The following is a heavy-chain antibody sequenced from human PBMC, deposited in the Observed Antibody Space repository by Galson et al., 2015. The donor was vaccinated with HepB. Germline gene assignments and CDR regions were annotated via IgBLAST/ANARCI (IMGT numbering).Heavy chain of an antibody. CDR2: IWYDGSNR. D-gene: IGHD3-16*02. V-gene: IGHV3-33*01. CDR3: ARDRYYDYIWGSYRDRVAFYI. Sequence: SLRLSCAASGFTFSSYGMHWVRQAPGKGLGWVAVIWYDGSNRYYADFVKGRFTISRDNSKNTLYLQMNSLRAEDTAVYYCARDRYYDYIWGSYRDRVAFYILGQRTMVTVFS. CDR1: GFTFSSYG. J-gene: IGHJ3*02.